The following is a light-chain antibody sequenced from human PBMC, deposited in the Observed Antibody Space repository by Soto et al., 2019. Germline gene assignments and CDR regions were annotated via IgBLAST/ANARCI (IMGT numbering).Light chain of an antibody. CDR3: QQRGGWPLT. CDR1: QGVGRF. CDR2: DAS. V-gene: IGKV3-11*01. J-gene: IGKJ4*01. Sequence: EIVLTQSPATLSLSPGERAALSCGASQGVGRFLAWYQQKPGQAPRLLIYDASNRATGIPARFSGSGSETDFTLAIDNLEPEDFAVYYCQQRGGWPLTFGGGTKVEIK.